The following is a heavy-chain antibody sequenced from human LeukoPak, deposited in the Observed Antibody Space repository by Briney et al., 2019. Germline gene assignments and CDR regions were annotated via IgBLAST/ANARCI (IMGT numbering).Heavy chain of an antibody. Sequence: PSETLSLTCAVPGYSISSGYYWGWIRQPPGKGLEWIGSIYHSGSTYYNPSLKSRVTISVDTSKNQFSLKLSSVTAADTAVYYCARRAQNTAMVLVFDYWGQGTLVTVSS. CDR3: ARRAQNTAMVLVFDY. J-gene: IGHJ4*02. D-gene: IGHD5-18*01. CDR2: IYHSGST. V-gene: IGHV4-38-2*01. CDR1: GYSISSGYY.